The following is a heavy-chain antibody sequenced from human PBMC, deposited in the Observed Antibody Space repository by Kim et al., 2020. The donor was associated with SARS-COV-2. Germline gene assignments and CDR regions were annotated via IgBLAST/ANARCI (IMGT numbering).Heavy chain of an antibody. CDR3: AKGYQTTFDY. D-gene: IGHD1-1*01. CDR2: NK. Sequence: NKYYAASVKGRFTISRDNSKNTLYLQMNSLSAEDTAVYYCAKGYQTTFDYWGQGTLVTVSS. J-gene: IGHJ4*02. V-gene: IGHV3-33*06.